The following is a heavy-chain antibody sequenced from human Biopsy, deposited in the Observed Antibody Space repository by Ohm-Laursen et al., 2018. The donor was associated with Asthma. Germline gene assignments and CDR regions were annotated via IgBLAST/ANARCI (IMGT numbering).Heavy chain of an antibody. D-gene: IGHD6-19*01. CDR1: GGSISSFY. J-gene: IGHJ4*02. CDR2: VYWTGST. V-gene: IGHV4-59*07. Sequence: SDTLSLTWSVYGGSISSFYWSWIRQSPEKGLEWMGNVYWTGSTNYNPSLKSRITMSVDTSKNRMFLELTSVTAADTAIYYCVRAVRNEQWLAPFDYWGQGKPVTVSS. CDR3: VRAVRNEQWLAPFDY.